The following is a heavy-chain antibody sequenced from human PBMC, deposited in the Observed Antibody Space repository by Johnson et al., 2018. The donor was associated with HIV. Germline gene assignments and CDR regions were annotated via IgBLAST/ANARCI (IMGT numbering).Heavy chain of an antibody. Sequence: QVQLVESGGGVVQPGGSLRLSCAASGFTFSSYGMHWVRQAPGKGLEWVAFIRYDGSNKYYADSVKGRFTISRDNSKNTLYLQMNSLRAEDTAVYYCARDLGLDEGAFDIWGQGTMVTVSS. CDR3: ARDLGLDEGAFDI. V-gene: IGHV3-30*02. D-gene: IGHD5-12*01. J-gene: IGHJ3*02. CDR2: IRYDGSNK. CDR1: GFTFSSYG.